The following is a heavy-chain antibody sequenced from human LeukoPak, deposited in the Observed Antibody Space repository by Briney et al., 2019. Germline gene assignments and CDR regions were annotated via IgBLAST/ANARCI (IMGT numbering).Heavy chain of an antibody. J-gene: IGHJ4*02. D-gene: IGHD4-11*01. CDR2: IYQSGST. Sequence: PSETLSLTCGVSGYSITSGYYWAWIRQPPGKGLEWIGNIYQSGSTYYNPSFESRVTISVDTSKNQFSLKLSSVTAADTAVYYCARRYSNHFFDYWGQGTLVTVSS. CDR3: ARRYSNHFFDY. CDR1: GYSITSGYY. V-gene: IGHV4-38-2*01.